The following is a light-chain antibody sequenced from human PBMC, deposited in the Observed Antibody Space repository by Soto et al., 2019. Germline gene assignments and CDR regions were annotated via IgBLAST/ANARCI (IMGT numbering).Light chain of an antibody. CDR3: EQYNSCSWT. CDR2: KAS. CDR1: QSISIW. V-gene: IGKV1-5*03. Sequence: DIQMTQTPSTLSASVGDRVTITCRASQSISIWLARYQQKPGKAPKLLIYKASSLDSGVPSRCSGSGSGTEFTLTISSLQPDDFATYYCEQYNSCSWTFGQGTKVVIK. J-gene: IGKJ1*01.